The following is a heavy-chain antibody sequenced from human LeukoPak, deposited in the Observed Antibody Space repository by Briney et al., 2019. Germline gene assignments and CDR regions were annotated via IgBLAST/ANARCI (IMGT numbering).Heavy chain of an antibody. Sequence: GASVKVSCKASGGTFSSYAISWVRQAPGQGLEWMGGIIPILGIANYAQKFQGRVTITADKSTSTAYMELSSLRSEDTAVYYCARSSTVVTPYYFDYWGQGTLVTVSS. CDR2: IIPILGIA. CDR3: ARSSTVVTPYYFDY. J-gene: IGHJ4*02. CDR1: GGTFSSYA. V-gene: IGHV1-69*04. D-gene: IGHD4-23*01.